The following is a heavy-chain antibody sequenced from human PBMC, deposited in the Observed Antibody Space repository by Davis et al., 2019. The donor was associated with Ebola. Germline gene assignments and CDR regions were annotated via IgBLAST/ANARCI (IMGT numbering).Heavy chain of an antibody. V-gene: IGHV3-7*03. CDR3: SRLRRAEAENY. CDR2: INQDGSDQ. J-gene: IGHJ4*02. Sequence: ETLSLTCAVSGGSIISSNWWSWVRQAPGKGLEWVANINQDGSDQQYVGSVKGRFTVSRDNAKNSLYLQLNSLRAEDTAMYYCSRLRRAEAENYWGQGTLVTVSS. D-gene: IGHD1-14*01. CDR1: GGSIISSNW.